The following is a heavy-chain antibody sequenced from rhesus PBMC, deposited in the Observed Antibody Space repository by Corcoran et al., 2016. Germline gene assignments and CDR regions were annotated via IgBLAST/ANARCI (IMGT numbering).Heavy chain of an antibody. J-gene: IGHJ4*01. V-gene: IGHV4-147*01. CDR1: GASISSHY. CDR2: SYGGCGDT. D-gene: IGHD1-44*01. Sequence: QVQLQESGPGLVKPSETLPLTCAVSGASISSHYWSWLRQPPGKGLEWIWYSYGGCGDTSYNPALKSRVTISKDTSKNQFSLKLSSVTAADTAVYYCTRGGDSGTYTDWGQGVLVTVSS. CDR3: TRGGDSGTYTD.